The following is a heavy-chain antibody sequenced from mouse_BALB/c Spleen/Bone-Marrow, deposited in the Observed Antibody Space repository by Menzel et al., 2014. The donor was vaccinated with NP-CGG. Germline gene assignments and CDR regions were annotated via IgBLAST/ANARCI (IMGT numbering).Heavy chain of an antibody. D-gene: IGHD2-4*01. CDR3: ARSIITRGESAMNY. V-gene: IGHV1-77*01. CDR1: GYTFTDYY. Sequence: QVQLQQSGAELARPGASVKLSCKASGYTFTDYYINWVKQRTGQGLEWIGEIFPGSGNTYYSEKFKGKATLTADRSSSTAYMQISSMTSEDSAVYFCARSIITRGESAMNYWGQGTSVTVSS. J-gene: IGHJ4*01. CDR2: IFPGSGNT.